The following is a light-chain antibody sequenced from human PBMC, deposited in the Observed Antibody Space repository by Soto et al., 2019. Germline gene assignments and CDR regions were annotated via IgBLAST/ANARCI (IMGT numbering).Light chain of an antibody. CDR3: SSYAGSSNV. J-gene: IGLJ1*01. Sequence: QSALTQPPSASGSPGQSVTISCTGTSSDVGGYNYVSWYQQHPGKAPKVMMYEVSKRPSGVPDRFSGSKSGNTASLTVSGLQAEDEADYYCSSYAGSSNVFGTGTKLTVL. CDR2: EVS. CDR1: SSDVGGYNY. V-gene: IGLV2-8*01.